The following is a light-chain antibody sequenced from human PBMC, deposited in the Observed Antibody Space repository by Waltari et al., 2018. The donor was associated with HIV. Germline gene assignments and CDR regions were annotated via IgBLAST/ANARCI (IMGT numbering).Light chain of an antibody. CDR3: QQYGSSPQT. CDR1: RSFTSTY. J-gene: IGKJ1*01. Sequence: EIVLTQSPGTLSLSPAERATLSCRASRSFTSTYLAWYQHKPGQAPRLLIYGASSRATGIPDRFSGSGSGTDFTLTITRLEPEDFAIYYCQQYGSSPQTFGQGTKVEI. V-gene: IGKV3-20*01. CDR2: GAS.